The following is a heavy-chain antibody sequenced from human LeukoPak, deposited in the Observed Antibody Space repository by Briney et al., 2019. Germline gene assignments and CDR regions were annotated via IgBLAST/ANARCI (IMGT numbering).Heavy chain of an antibody. D-gene: IGHD2-2*01. J-gene: IGHJ5*02. V-gene: IGHV3-33*01. CDR2: IVYDGSNK. Sequence: GRSDSLSCPPSLLTFTTYCIHSARHPPGKWREWVAVIVYDGSNKYYADSVKGRLTISRDNSKNTLYLQMNSLRAEDTAVYYCAADIVVVPAAPWGQGTLVTVSS. CDR1: LLTFTTYC. CDR3: AADIVVVPAAP.